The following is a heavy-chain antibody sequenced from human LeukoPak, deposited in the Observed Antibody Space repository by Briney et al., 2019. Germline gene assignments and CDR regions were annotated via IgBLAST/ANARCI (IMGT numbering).Heavy chain of an antibody. V-gene: IGHV3-23*01. Sequence: PGGSLRLSCAASGFSFSNFAMTWVRQAPGKGLEWVSTISGSGDDTHYADSVKGRFTISRDNSKNALYLQMNSLRGEDTAVYYCAKDYHYYDSSGLFDYWGQGTLVTVSS. CDR3: AKDYHYYDSSGLFDY. CDR1: GFSFSNFA. CDR2: ISGSGDDT. J-gene: IGHJ4*02. D-gene: IGHD3-22*01.